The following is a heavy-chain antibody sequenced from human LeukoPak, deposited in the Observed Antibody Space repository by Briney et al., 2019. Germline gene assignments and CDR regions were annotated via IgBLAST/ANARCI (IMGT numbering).Heavy chain of an antibody. D-gene: IGHD3-22*01. CDR3: ARDPLFYYDSSGYYDY. CDR2: ISSSSSTI. CDR1: GFTFSSYA. Sequence: GGSLRLSCAASGFTFSSYAMHWVRQAPGKGLEWVSYISSSSSTIYYADSVKGRFTISRDNAKNSLYLQMNSLRAEDTAVYYCARDPLFYYDSSGYYDYWGQGTLVTVSS. J-gene: IGHJ4*02. V-gene: IGHV3-48*04.